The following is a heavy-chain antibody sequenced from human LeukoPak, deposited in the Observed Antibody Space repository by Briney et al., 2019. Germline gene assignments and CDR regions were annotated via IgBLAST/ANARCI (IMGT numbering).Heavy chain of an antibody. J-gene: IGHJ5*02. CDR2: IKQHGSEK. D-gene: IGHD6-13*01. V-gene: IGHV3-7*01. CDR3: TRGGSSFYAGWSDP. CDR1: GFTVSSNY. Sequence: GGSLRLSCAASGFTVSSNYMSWVRQAPGKGLEWVATIKQHGSEKHYVDSVKGRFTISRDDAKNSLYLQMNSLRDEDTAVYYCTRGGSSFYAGWSDPWGQGSLVTVSS.